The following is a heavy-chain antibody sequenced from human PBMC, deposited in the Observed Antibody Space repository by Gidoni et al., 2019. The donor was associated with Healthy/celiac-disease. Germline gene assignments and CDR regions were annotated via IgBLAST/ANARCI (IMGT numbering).Heavy chain of an antibody. CDR2: IYYSGST. CDR1: GGSVSSGSYY. Sequence: QVQLQVSGPGLVKPSETLSLPCTVPGGSVSSGSYYWSWIRQPPGKGLEWIGYIYYSGSTNYNPSLKSRVTISVDTSKNQFSRKLSSVTAADTAVYYCARDRGYGDYVGCWGQGTLVTVSS. J-gene: IGHJ4*02. D-gene: IGHD4-17*01. CDR3: ARDRGYGDYVGC. V-gene: IGHV4-61*01.